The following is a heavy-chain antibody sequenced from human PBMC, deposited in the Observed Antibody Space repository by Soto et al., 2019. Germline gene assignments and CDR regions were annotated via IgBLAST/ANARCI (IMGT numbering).Heavy chain of an antibody. V-gene: IGHV3-23*01. J-gene: IGHJ5*02. CDR3: AKEGTQPNWFDP. CDR2: ISGSGGST. CDR1: GFTCSSCS. D-gene: IGHD1-1*01. Sequence: AGSLGLCCAASGFTCSSCSMTWVRKAPGKGLEWVSAISGSGGSTYYADSVKGRFTISRDNSKNTLYLQMNSLRAEDTAVYYCAKEGTQPNWFDPWGQGTLVTVSS.